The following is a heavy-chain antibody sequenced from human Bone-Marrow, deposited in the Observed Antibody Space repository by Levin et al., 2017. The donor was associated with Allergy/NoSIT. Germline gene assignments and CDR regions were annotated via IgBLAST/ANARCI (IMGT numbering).Heavy chain of an antibody. CDR3: ARQGGYSSSYYKDDY. V-gene: IGHV5-10-1*01. CDR1: GYTFTSHW. D-gene: IGHD6-13*01. CDR2: IDPRDSYT. Sequence: KVSCKASGYTFTSHWISWVRQMPGKGLEWMGRIDPRDSYTDYRPSFQGHVTISVDKSIDTVYLQWNSLRASDTAMYFCARQGGYSSSYYKDDYWGQGTLVTVSS. J-gene: IGHJ4*02.